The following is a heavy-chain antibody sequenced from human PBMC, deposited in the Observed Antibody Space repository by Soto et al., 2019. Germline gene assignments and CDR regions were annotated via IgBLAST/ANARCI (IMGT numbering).Heavy chain of an antibody. CDR3: ARALRFLEKPLGMDV. V-gene: IGHV3-7*01. CDR2: IKQDGSEK. J-gene: IGHJ6*02. CDR1: GFTFSSYW. D-gene: IGHD3-3*01. Sequence: ESGGGLVQPGGSLRLSCAASGFTFSSYWMSWVRQAPGKGLEWVANIKQDGSEKYYVDSVKGRFTISRDNAKNSLYLQMNSLRAEDTAVYYCARALRFLEKPLGMDVSGQGTTVTVSS.